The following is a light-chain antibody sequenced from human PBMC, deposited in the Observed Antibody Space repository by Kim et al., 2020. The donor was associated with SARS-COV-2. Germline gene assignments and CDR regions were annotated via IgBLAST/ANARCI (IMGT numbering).Light chain of an antibody. V-gene: IGKV1-6*01. CDR1: IRNE. CDR2: AAS. J-gene: IGKJ1*01. CDR3: LQDSRYPRT. Sequence: IRNELGWDQQKPGKAPKVLIYAASTLQSGVSSRFSGSGSGTDFTLTISSLQPEDFATYYCLQDSRYPRTFGQGTKVDIK.